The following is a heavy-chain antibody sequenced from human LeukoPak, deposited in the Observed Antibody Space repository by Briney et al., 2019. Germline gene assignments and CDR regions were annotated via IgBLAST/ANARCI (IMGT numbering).Heavy chain of an antibody. CDR2: ISSSSSTI. J-gene: IGHJ4*02. V-gene: IGHV3-48*01. Sequence: AGGSLRLSCAASGFTSSSYSMNWVRQAPGKGLEWVSYISSSSSTIYYADSVKGRFTISRDNAKNSLYLQMNSLRAEDTAVYYCARVLELRRPSWGQGTLVTVSS. CDR1: GFTSSSYS. D-gene: IGHD1-7*01. CDR3: ARVLELRRPS.